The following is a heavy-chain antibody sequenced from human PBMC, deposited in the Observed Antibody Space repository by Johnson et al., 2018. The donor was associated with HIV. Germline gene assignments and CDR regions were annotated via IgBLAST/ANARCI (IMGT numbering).Heavy chain of an antibody. CDR3: ARVTGGYYSSSFGNAFDI. D-gene: IGHD6-6*01. Sequence: EVQLVESGGGLVKPGGSLRLSCAASGFTFTNAWMSWVRQAPGKGLEWVSLISWVGTRTYYADSVKGRITISRDNAKNSLYLRMNNLRVEDTALYYCARVTGGYYSSSFGNAFDIWGQGTMVTVSS. J-gene: IGHJ3*02. V-gene: IGHV3-20*04. CDR1: GFTFTNAW. CDR2: ISWVGTRT.